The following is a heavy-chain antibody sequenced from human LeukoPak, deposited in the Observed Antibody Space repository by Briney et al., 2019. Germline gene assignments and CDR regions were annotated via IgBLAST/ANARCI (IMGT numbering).Heavy chain of an antibody. D-gene: IGHD3-10*01. V-gene: IGHV4-59*01. J-gene: IGHJ4*02. CDR1: GGSISSYY. Sequence: SETLSLTCTVSGGSISSYYWSWIRQPPGQGLEWIGYIYYSGSTNYNPSPKSRVPISVDTSKTQFSLKLSSVTAADTAVYYCARAGFGELVDYWGQGTLVTVSS. CDR3: ARAGFGELVDY. CDR2: IYYSGST.